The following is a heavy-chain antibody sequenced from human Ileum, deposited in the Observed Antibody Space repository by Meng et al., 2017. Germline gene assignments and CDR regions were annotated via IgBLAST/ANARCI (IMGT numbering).Heavy chain of an antibody. CDR2: ISPYNGYT. Sequence: ASVKVSCKASGYSFTSYSITWVRQAPGQGLEWMGWISPYNGYTDYGQNFKGRVTMTTDTSTTTAYMEVRSLRSDDTAVYFCARSKHYYNSASGNHYKVPSEFDSWGQGTLVTVSS. V-gene: IGHV1-18*01. J-gene: IGHJ4*02. D-gene: IGHD3-10*01. CDR1: GYSFTSYS. CDR3: ARSKHYYNSASGNHYKVPSEFDS.